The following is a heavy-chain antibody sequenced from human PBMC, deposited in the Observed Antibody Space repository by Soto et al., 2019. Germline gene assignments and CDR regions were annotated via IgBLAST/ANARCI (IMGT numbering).Heavy chain of an antibody. CDR2: FIAMLGTP. V-gene: IGHV1-69*13. D-gene: IGHD5-18*01. CDR3: ARRVTANSDY. J-gene: IGHJ4*02. CDR1: GGTFGSHG. Sequence: VASVKVSCKASGGTFGSHGIAWVRQAPGQGLEWMGGFIAMLGTPTYAKKVQGRATISADESLTSSYLELRSLRSEDTGVHFCARRVTANSDYWGQGTVVTVSS.